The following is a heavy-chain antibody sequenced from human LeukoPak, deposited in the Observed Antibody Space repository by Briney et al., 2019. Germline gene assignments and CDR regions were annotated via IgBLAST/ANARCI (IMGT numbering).Heavy chain of an antibody. J-gene: IGHJ4*02. V-gene: IGHV4-59*08. Sequence: KPSETPSLTRTVSGGFISSFFGGGIPEPPGEGLEVIGYIYYSGSTNYNPSFKSRVAISVDTSKNQFSLKLSSVTAADTAVYYCATWGIAVAGTFDYWGQGTLVTVSS. CDR3: ATWGIAVAGTFDY. CDR1: GGFISSFF. CDR2: IYYSGST. D-gene: IGHD6-19*01.